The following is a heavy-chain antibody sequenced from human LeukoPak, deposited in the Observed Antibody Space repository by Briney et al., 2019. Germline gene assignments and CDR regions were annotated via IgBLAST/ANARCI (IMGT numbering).Heavy chain of an antibody. D-gene: IGHD6-6*01. J-gene: IGHJ4*02. V-gene: IGHV1-18*01. Sequence: ASVKVSCKASGYTFTSYGISWVRQAPGQGLEWMGWISAYNGNTNYAQKFQGRVTMTRDTSISTAYMELSRLRSDDTAVYYCARVPSSSRFDYWGQGTLVTVSS. CDR3: ARVPSSSRFDY. CDR1: GYTFTSYG. CDR2: ISAYNGNT.